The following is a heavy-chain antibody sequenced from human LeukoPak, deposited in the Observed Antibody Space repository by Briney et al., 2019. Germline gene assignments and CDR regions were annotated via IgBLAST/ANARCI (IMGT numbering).Heavy chain of an antibody. J-gene: IGHJ4*02. Sequence: ASVKVCCKASGYSFTSYQMHWVRQAPGQGLEWMGLISPSGGSTTYAQNFQGRVPMTSDMSTSTAYLELSSLRSEDTAVYYCANLVTGGPFDYWGQGTLVTVSS. D-gene: IGHD1-20*01. CDR1: GYSFTSYQ. V-gene: IGHV1-46*01. CDR3: ANLVTGGPFDY. CDR2: ISPSGGST.